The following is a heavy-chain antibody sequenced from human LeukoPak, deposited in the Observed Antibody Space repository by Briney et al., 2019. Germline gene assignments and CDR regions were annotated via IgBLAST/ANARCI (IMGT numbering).Heavy chain of an antibody. CDR1: GYSFTSYW. Sequence: GESLQISCKGSGYSFTSYWIGWVRQMPGKGLEWMGIIYPGDSDTRCSPSFQGQVTVSADKSISTAYLQWSSLKASDTAMYYCARGRGGYSGYDLDFWFSTTDGMDVWGQGTTVTVSS. D-gene: IGHD5-12*01. J-gene: IGHJ6*02. V-gene: IGHV5-51*01. CDR3: ARGRGGYSGYDLDFWFSTTDGMDV. CDR2: IYPGDSDT.